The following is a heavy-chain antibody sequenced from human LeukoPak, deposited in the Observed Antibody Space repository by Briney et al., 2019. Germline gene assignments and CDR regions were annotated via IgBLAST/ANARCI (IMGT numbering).Heavy chain of an antibody. D-gene: IGHD3-9*01. V-gene: IGHV3-23*01. CDR2: ISGSGGST. Sequence: GGSLRLSCAASGFTFSSYAMSWVRQAPGKGLEWVSAISGSGGSTYYADSVKGRFTISRDNSKNTLYLQMNSLRAEDTAVYYCAKDPVLRYFDWLLLSYFDYWGQGTLVTVSS. CDR1: GFTFSSYA. J-gene: IGHJ4*02. CDR3: AKDPVLRYFDWLLLSYFDY.